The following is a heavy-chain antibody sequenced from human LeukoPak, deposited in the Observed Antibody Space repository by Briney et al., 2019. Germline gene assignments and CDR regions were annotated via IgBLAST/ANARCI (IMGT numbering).Heavy chain of an antibody. CDR3: TTTAAKADNYYYAMDV. Sequence: PGGSLRLSCAASDFTFSGSAMHWVRQASGKGLEGVGRIRSKTNNYATVYAASVNGRFTISRDDSKNTAYLQMNSLETEDTAVYYCTTTAAKADNYYYAMDVWGKGTTVTVSS. CDR2: IRSKTNNYAT. J-gene: IGHJ6*04. CDR1: DFTFSGSA. V-gene: IGHV3-73*01. D-gene: IGHD1-26*01.